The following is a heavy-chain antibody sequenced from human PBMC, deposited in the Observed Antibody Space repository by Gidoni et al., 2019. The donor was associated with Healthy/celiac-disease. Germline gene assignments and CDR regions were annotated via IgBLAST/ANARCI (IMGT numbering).Heavy chain of an antibody. CDR1: GFTFSRYA. J-gene: IGHJ4*02. Sequence: EVQLLESGGGLVQPGGSLRLSCAAPGFTFSRYAMSWVRQAPGKGLEWVSAISGSGGSTYYADSVKGRFTISRDNSKNTLYLQMNSLRAEDTAVYYCAKDPIGSGWYGYFDYWGQGTLVTVSS. D-gene: IGHD6-19*01. CDR2: ISGSGGST. V-gene: IGHV3-23*01. CDR3: AKDPIGSGWYGYFDY.